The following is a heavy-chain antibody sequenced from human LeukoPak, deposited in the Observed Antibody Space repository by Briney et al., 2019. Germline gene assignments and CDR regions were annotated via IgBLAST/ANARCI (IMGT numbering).Heavy chain of an antibody. V-gene: IGHV3-53*01. CDR3: ARVFSDSSGWYHFDY. CDR2: IYSAGGT. D-gene: IGHD6-19*01. Sequence: GGSLRLSCAASGFTVSDHYMSWVRQAPGKGLEWVSAIYSAGGTYYADSVRGRFTISRDNSKNTVTLQMNSLRAEDTAVYYCARVFSDSSGWYHFDYRGQGTLVTVSS. CDR1: GFTVSDHY. J-gene: IGHJ4*02.